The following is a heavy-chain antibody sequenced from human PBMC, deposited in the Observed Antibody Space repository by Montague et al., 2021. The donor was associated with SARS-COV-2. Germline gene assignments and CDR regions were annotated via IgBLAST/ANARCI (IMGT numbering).Heavy chain of an antibody. CDR3: AKDVRIGYGDHQNGFDY. CDR1: GFTFDDYA. J-gene: IGHJ4*02. D-gene: IGHD4-17*01. V-gene: IGHV3-9*01. Sequence: LSLSWAASGFTFDDYAMHWVRQAPGKGLEWVSGISWNSGSIGYADSVKGRFTISRDNAKNSLYLQMNSLRAEDTALYYCAKDVRIGYGDHQNGFDYWGQGTLVTVSS. CDR2: ISWNSGSI.